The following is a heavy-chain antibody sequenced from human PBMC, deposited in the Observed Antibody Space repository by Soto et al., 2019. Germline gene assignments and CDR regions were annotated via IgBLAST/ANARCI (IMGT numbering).Heavy chain of an antibody. Sequence: GTSVKLSCEACGDSFKSYGISWVRQAPGQGLEWMGWISVYNGNTNYAQKLQGRVTMTTDTSTSTAYMELRSLRSDDTAVYYCARVTAAGPGALDYWGQGTLVTVSS. D-gene: IGHD6-13*01. CDR2: ISVYNGNT. CDR1: GDSFKSYG. J-gene: IGHJ4*02. CDR3: ARVTAAGPGALDY. V-gene: IGHV1-18*01.